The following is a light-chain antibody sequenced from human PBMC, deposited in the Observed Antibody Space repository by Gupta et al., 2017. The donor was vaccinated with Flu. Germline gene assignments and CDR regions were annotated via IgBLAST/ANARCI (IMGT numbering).Light chain of an antibody. CDR2: GAS. J-gene: IGKJ1*01. CDR3: QMYKGVPWT. V-gene: IGKV1-27*01. CDR1: QDISNS. Sequence: PSSLSASLGDRVTITCRASQDISNSLAWYQQTPGKVPKLVMFGASTLQSGGPSRFSGSGSGTEVTRTISSLQPEDVATYYCQMYKGVPWTCGQGTKVEIK.